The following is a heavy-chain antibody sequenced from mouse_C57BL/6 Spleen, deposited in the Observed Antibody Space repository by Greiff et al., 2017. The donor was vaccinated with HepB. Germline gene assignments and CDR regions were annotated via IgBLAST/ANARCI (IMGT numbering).Heavy chain of an antibody. CDR2: INPSNGGT. CDR1: GYTFTSYW. CDR3: ARSGDYYDYFYAMDY. J-gene: IGHJ4*01. D-gene: IGHD2-4*01. V-gene: IGHV1-53*01. Sequence: VKLQQPGPELVKPGASVKLSCKASGYTFTSYWMHWVKQRPGQGLEWIGNINPSNGGTNYNEKFKSKATLTVDKSSSTAYMQLSSLTSEDSAVYYCARSGDYYDYFYAMDYWGQGTSVTVSS.